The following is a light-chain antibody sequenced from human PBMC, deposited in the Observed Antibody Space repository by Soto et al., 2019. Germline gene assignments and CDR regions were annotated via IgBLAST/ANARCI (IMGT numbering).Light chain of an antibody. J-gene: IGKJ1*01. CDR2: AAS. V-gene: IGKV1-39*01. Sequence: DIQMTQSPSTLSASVGDRVTITCRASQSISSYLNWYQQKPGKAPELLIYAASTVQDGVPSRFSGSGSGTDFTLTISSLQPEDFATYYCQEYYSTPTWTFGQGTKVDIK. CDR3: QEYYSTPTWT. CDR1: QSISSY.